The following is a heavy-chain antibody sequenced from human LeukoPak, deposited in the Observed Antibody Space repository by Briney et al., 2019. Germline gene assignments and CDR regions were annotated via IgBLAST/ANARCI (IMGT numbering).Heavy chain of an antibody. CDR2: IKKDGSEK. CDR1: GFTFSSYW. Sequence: GGSLRLSCAASGFTFSSYWMSWVRQAPGKGLEWVANIKKDGSEKYYVDSVKGRFTISRDNAKNSLYLQMINLRAEDTAVYYCARDFAAGNYGMDVWGQGTTVTVSS. CDR3: ARDFAAGNYGMDV. D-gene: IGHD3-3*01. J-gene: IGHJ6*02. V-gene: IGHV3-7*01.